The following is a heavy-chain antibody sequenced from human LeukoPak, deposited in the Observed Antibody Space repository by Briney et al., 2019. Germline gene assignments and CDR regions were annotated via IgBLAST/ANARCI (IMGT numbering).Heavy chain of an antibody. CDR2: TYYRSKWYN. Sequence: SQTLSLTCAISGDSVSSNSAAWNWIRQSPSRGLEWLGRTYYRSKWYNDYAVSVKSRITINPDTSKNQFSLQLNSVTPEDTAVYYCARDGTPGVWNYGGIYNWFDPWDQGTLVTVSS. V-gene: IGHV6-1*01. D-gene: IGHD1-7*01. CDR3: ARDGTPGVWNYGGIYNWFDP. J-gene: IGHJ5*02. CDR1: GDSVSSNSAA.